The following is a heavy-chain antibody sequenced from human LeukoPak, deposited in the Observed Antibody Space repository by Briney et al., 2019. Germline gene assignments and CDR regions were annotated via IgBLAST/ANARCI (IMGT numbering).Heavy chain of an antibody. CDR3: ARSLSSGWYEVWFDP. D-gene: IGHD6-19*01. V-gene: IGHV4-59*01. J-gene: IGHJ5*02. CDR1: GGSISSYY. Sequence: SSETLSLTCTVSGGSISSYYWSWIRQPPGKGLEWIGYIYYSGSTNYNPSLKSRVTISVDTSKNQFSLKLSSVTAADTAVYYCARSLSSGWYEVWFDPWGQGTLVTVSS. CDR2: IYYSGST.